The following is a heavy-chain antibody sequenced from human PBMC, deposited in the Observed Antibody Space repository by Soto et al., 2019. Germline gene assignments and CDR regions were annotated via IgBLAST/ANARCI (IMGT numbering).Heavy chain of an antibody. CDR1: GGSISSYY. V-gene: IGHV4-59*01. D-gene: IGHD3-10*01. CDR3: ARGITMVRGVTHYGFDY. Sequence: SETLSLTCTVSGGSISSYYWSWIRQPPGKGLEWIGYIYYSGSTNYNPSLKSRVTISVDTSKNQFSLKLSSVTAADTAVYYFARGITMVRGVTHYGFDYWGQGTLVTVSS. J-gene: IGHJ4*02. CDR2: IYYSGST.